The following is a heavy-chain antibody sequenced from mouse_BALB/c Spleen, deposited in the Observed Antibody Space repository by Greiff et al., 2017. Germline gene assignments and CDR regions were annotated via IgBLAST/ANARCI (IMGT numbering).Heavy chain of an antibody. J-gene: IGHJ3*01. CDR2: INPSTGYT. CDR1: GYTFTSYW. D-gene: IGHD2-2*01. V-gene: IGHV1-7*01. CDR3: ARSREYGYGLAY. Sequence: QVQLKESGAELAKPGASVKMSCKASGYTFTSYWMHWVKQRPGQGLEWIGYINPSTGYTEYNQKFKDKATLTADKSSSTAYMQLSSLTSEDSAVYYCARSREYGYGLAYWGQGTLVTVSA.